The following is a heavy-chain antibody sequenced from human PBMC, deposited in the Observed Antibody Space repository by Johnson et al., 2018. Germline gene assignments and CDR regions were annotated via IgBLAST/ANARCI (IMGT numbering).Heavy chain of an antibody. CDR2: IYPGDSDT. CDR1: GYSFTSYW. D-gene: IGHD5-24*01. CDR3: ARHLGRWLQSNLDPFEI. J-gene: IGHJ3*02. Sequence: EVQLVESGAEVKKPGESXKISCKGSGYSFTSYWIGWVRQMPGKGLEWMGIIYPGDSDTRYSPSFHGQVTISADTSISTAHPQWSSLKASDTAMYYGARHLGRWLQSNLDPFEIWGQGTMVTVSA. V-gene: IGHV5-51*01.